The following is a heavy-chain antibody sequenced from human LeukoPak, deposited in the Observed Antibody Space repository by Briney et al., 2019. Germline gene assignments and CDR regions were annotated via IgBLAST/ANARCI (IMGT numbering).Heavy chain of an antibody. D-gene: IGHD2-21*02. J-gene: IGHJ5*02. V-gene: IGHV3-23*01. CDR1: GFTFSSYA. CDR2: ISGSGGST. CDR3: ARLDCGGDCRFDP. Sequence: GGSLRLSCAASGFTFSSYAMSWVRQAPGKGLEWVSAISGSGGSTYYADSVKGRFTISRDNAKNSLYLQMNSLRAEDTAVYYCARLDCGGDCRFDPWGQGTLVTVSS.